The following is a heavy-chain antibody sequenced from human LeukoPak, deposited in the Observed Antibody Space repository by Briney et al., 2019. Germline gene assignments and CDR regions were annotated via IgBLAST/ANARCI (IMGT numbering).Heavy chain of an antibody. J-gene: IGHJ4*02. Sequence: GRSLRLSCAASGFTFSSYAMHWVRQAPGKGLEWVAVISYDGSNKYYADSVKGRFTISRDNSKNTLYLQMNSLRAEDTAVYYCARAWEVTYSGFDYWGQGTLVTVSS. V-gene: IGHV3-30-3*01. CDR2: ISYDGSNK. CDR1: GFTFSSYA. CDR3: ARAWEVTYSGFDY. D-gene: IGHD1-26*01.